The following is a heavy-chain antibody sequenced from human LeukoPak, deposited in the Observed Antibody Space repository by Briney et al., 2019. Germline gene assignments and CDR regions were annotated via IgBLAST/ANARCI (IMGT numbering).Heavy chain of an antibody. J-gene: IGHJ4*02. CDR1: GDSISSDNYS. V-gene: IGHV4-39*07. D-gene: IGHD3-22*01. CDR3: VRFYYDSSAKAPYYFDY. Sequence: ASETLSLTCTVSGDSISSDNYSWGWVRQPPGKGLEWIGNIYYGVNTYYNPSLKSRVTISVDTSKNQFSLKLSSVTAADTAVYYCVRFYYDSSAKAPYYFDYWGQGTLVTVSS. CDR2: IYYGVNT.